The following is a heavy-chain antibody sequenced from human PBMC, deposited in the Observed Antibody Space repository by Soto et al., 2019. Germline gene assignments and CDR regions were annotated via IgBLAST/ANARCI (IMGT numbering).Heavy chain of an antibody. J-gene: IGHJ6*02. D-gene: IGHD6-19*01. V-gene: IGHV6-1*01. Sequence: SQTLSLTCAISGDSVSSNSAAWNWIRPSPSRGLEWLGGTYYRSKWYNDYAVSVKSRITINPDTSKNQFSLQLNSVTPEDTAVYYCARDPQYSSGWHHYYYYYGMDVWGQGTTVTVS. CDR1: GDSVSSNSAA. CDR3: ARDPQYSSGWHHYYYYYGMDV. CDR2: TYYRSKWYN.